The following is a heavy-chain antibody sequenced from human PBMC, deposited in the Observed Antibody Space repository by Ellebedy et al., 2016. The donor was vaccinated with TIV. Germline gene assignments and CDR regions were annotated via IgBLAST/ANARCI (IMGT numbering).Heavy chain of an antibody. V-gene: IGHV4-59*01. CDR3: AREGIAARLFDY. CDR2: IYYSGST. D-gene: IGHD6-6*01. CDR1: GGSISNYY. Sequence: SETLSLTCTVSGGSISNYYWSWIRQPPGKGLEWIGYIYYSGSTYYNPSLKSRVTISVDTSKNQFSLKLNSVTAADTAVYYCAREGIAARLFDYWGQGTLVTVSS. J-gene: IGHJ4*02.